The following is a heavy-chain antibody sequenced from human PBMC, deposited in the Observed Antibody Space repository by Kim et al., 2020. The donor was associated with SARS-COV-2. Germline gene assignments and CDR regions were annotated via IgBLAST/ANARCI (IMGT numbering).Heavy chain of an antibody. Sequence: SETLSLTCAVYGGSFSGYYWSWIRQPPGKGLEWIGEINHSGSTNYNPSLKSRVTISVDTSKNQFSLKLSSVTAADTAVYYCAREPLYDFWSGPYYYYGMDVWGQGTTVTVSS. V-gene: IGHV4-34*01. CDR2: INHSGST. D-gene: IGHD3-3*01. CDR1: GGSFSGYY. CDR3: AREPLYDFWSGPYYYYGMDV. J-gene: IGHJ6*02.